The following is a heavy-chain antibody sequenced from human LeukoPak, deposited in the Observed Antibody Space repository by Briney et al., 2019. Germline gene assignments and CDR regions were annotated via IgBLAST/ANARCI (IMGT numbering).Heavy chain of an antibody. D-gene: IGHD3-22*01. CDR2: IYYSGST. Sequence: SETLSLTCTVSGGSISSYYWSWIRQPPGKGLEWIGYIYYSGSTNYNPSLKSRVTISVDTSKNQFSLKLSSVTAADTAVYYCARDQDSSGYYLDYWGQGTLVTVPS. J-gene: IGHJ4*02. CDR1: GGSISSYY. CDR3: ARDQDSSGYYLDY. V-gene: IGHV4-59*01.